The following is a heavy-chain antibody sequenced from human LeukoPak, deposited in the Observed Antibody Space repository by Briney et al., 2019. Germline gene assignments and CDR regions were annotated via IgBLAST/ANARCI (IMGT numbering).Heavy chain of an antibody. J-gene: IGHJ5*02. Sequence: PSETLSLTCTVSGGSISSSSYYWGWIRQPPGKGLEWIGSIFYSGSTYYNPSLKSRVTISVDTSKSQFSLRLSSVTAADTAVYYCARYLDYGDSNNWFDPWGQGTLVTVSS. CDR2: IFYSGST. V-gene: IGHV4-39*07. D-gene: IGHD4-17*01. CDR3: ARYLDYGDSNNWFDP. CDR1: GGSISSSSYY.